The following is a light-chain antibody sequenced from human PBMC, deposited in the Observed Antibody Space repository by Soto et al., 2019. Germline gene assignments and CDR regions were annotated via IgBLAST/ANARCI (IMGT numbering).Light chain of an antibody. J-gene: IGLJ1*01. V-gene: IGLV2-14*03. CDR3: SSYTTSNTRQIV. CDR1: SSDIGGYNY. CDR2: DVS. Sequence: QSALTQPASVSGSRGQSITISCTGTSSDIGGYNYVSWYQHHPGKAPKLMIYDVSNRPSGVSNRFSGSKSGNTASLTISGLQPEDEADYYCSSYTTSNTRQIVFGTGTKVTVL.